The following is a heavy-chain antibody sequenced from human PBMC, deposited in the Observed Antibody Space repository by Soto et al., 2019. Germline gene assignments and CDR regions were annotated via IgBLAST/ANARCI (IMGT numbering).Heavy chain of an antibody. CDR1: GGSISSNTYY. D-gene: IGHD4-4*01. V-gene: IGHV4-39*01. CDR2: IRSSVST. CDR3: ARHPDDFSNYRWFGP. J-gene: IGHJ5*02. Sequence: QLQLQDSGPGLVKPSETLSLTCTVSGGSISSNTYYCACIRQPPGKGLEWIGSIRSSVSTYYNPSLKSRVTISVDTSQNQFSLSLTSVTAADTAVYYCARHPDDFSNYRWFGPWGQGTLVTVSS.